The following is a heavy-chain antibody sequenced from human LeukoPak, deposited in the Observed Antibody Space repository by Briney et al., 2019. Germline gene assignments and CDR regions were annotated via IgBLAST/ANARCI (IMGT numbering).Heavy chain of an antibody. CDR1: GYTFIDYV. D-gene: IGHD6-13*01. CDR3: ARDAAAAGPFDY. J-gene: IGHJ4*02. V-gene: IGHV1-18*01. Sequence: ASVKVSCKASGYTFIDYVVSWVRQAPRQGLEWMGWISTYNGHTNYPPKLQGRVTMTTDTSTSTAYMELRSLRSDDTAVYYCARDAAAAGPFDYWGQGTLVTVSS. CDR2: ISTYNGHT.